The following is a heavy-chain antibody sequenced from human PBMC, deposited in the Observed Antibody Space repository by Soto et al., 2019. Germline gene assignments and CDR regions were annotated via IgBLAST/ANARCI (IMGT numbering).Heavy chain of an antibody. J-gene: IGHJ6*03. CDR2: ISSSSSVI. CDR3: ARDLSWGSNWYYYMDV. Sequence: EVQLVESGGGLVQPGGYLRLSCANSGFILSDCAMNWVRQASGKGLEWVSYISSSSSVIDYADSVKGRFTVSRDNARNSLYLQMNSLRAEDTAVYYCARDLSWGSNWYYYMDVWGKGTTVTVSS. CDR1: GFILSDCA. D-gene: IGHD7-27*01. V-gene: IGHV3-48*01.